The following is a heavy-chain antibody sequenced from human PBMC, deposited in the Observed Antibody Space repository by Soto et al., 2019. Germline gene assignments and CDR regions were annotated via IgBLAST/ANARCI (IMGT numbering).Heavy chain of an antibody. Sequence: PSETLSLTCTVSGGSISSGGYYWSWIRQHPGKGLEWIGYIYYSGSTYYNPSLKSRVTISVDTSKNQFSLKLSSVTAADTAVYYCAREEYYYDSSGYYKGGGFFDYWGQGTLVTVFS. CDR2: IYYSGST. D-gene: IGHD3-22*01. V-gene: IGHV4-31*03. CDR3: AREEYYYDSSGYYKGGGFFDY. J-gene: IGHJ4*02. CDR1: GGSISSGGYY.